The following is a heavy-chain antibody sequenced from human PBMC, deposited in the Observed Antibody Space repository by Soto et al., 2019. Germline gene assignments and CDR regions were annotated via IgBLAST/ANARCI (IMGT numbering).Heavy chain of an antibody. Sequence: EVQLVETGGGLIQPGGSLRLSCVVSGFTVSDNRMTWVRQAPGQGLEWVSDLHFYGSANYAASVRGRFTISKDDSRNTLYLQMNDLRAEDTAVYFCARVGTSESFFDYWGQGTLVTVSP. V-gene: IGHV3-53*02. CDR2: LHFYGSA. CDR3: ARVGTSESFFDY. D-gene: IGHD7-27*01. CDR1: GFTVSDNR. J-gene: IGHJ4*02.